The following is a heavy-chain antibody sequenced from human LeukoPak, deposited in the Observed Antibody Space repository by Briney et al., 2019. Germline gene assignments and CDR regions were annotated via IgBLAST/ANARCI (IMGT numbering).Heavy chain of an antibody. CDR1: GGSISSYY. CDR3: ARGLSGYSYGYNMDV. Sequence: PWETLSLTCTVSGGSISSYYWSWIRQPPGKGLEWIGYIYYSGSTNYNPSFKSRVTISVDTSKNQFSLKLSSVTAADTAVYYCARGLSGYSYGYNMDVWGKGTTVTVSS. J-gene: IGHJ6*03. D-gene: IGHD5-18*01. V-gene: IGHV4-59*01. CDR2: IYYSGST.